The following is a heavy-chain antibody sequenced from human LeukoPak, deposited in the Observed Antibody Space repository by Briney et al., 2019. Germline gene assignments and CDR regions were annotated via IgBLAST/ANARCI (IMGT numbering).Heavy chain of an antibody. Sequence: GRSLRLSCAASGFTFSSYAMHWVRQAPGKGPEWVAVISYDGSNKYYADSVKGRFTISRDNSKNTLYLQMNSLRAEDTAVYYCARDSYDILTGHGGSAFDIWGQGTMVTVSS. J-gene: IGHJ3*02. D-gene: IGHD3-9*01. CDR3: ARDSYDILTGHGGSAFDI. V-gene: IGHV3-30-3*01. CDR2: ISYDGSNK. CDR1: GFTFSSYA.